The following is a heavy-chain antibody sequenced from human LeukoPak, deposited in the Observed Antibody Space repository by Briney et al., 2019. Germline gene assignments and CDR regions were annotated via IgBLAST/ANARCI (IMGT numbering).Heavy chain of an antibody. CDR1: GFTFSSYE. V-gene: IGHV3-48*03. CDR3: AGWTPIVDGGYYFDY. CDR2: ISSSGSTI. J-gene: IGHJ4*02. D-gene: IGHD3-22*01. Sequence: GGSLRLSCAASGFTFSSYEMNWVRQAPGKGLEWVSYISSSGSTIYYADSVKGRFTISRDNAKNSLYLQMNSLRAEDTAVYYCAGWTPIVDGGYYFDYWGQGTLVTVSS.